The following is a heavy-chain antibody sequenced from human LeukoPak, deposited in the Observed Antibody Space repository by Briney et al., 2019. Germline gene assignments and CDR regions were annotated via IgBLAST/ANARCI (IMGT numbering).Heavy chain of an antibody. CDR3: ARLSSSSWDKKFDY. CDR1: GYTFTSYG. D-gene: IGHD6-13*01. CDR2: ISAYNGNT. J-gene: IGHJ4*02. V-gene: IGHV1-18*01. Sequence: APVKVSCKASGYTFTSYGISWVRQAPGQGLEWMGWISAYNGNTNYAQKLQGRVTMTTDTSTGTAYMELRSLRSDDTAVYYCARLSSSSWDKKFDYWGQGTLVTVSS.